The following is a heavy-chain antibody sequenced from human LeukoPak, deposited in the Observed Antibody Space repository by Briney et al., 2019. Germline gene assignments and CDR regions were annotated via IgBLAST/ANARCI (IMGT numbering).Heavy chain of an antibody. CDR2: VSGSGTST. CDR3: AIGPSITMVRGVIITETDFDY. CDR1: GFTFSSYG. D-gene: IGHD3-10*01. V-gene: IGHV3-23*01. J-gene: IGHJ4*02. Sequence: PGGSLRLSCAASGFTFSSYGMSWVRQAPGKGLEWVSAVSGSGTSTYYADSVKGRFTISRDNAKNSLYLQMNSLRAEDTAVYYCAIGPSITMVRGVIITETDFDYWGQGTLVTVSS.